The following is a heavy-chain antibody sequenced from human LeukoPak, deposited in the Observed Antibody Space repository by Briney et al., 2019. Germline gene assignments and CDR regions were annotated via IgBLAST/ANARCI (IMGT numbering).Heavy chain of an antibody. CDR1: GFTFYIYA. V-gene: IGHV3-23*01. J-gene: IGHJ4*02. CDR2: MCGSAGCT. D-gene: IGHD3-16*01. CDR3: AKDRPNYYETNGHYYRRDGDY. Sequence: PGGSLRLSCAASGFTFYIYAMSWVRQAPGKGLEWVASMCGSAGCTYYADSVKGRFTISRDNSKNILYPQMNSLRAEDTAIYYCAKDRPNYYETNGHYYRRDGDYWGQGTLVTVS.